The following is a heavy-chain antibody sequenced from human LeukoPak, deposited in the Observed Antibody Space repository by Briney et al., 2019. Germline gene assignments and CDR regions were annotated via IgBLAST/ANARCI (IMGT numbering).Heavy chain of an antibody. CDR3: ARLKGGYFGTLDY. CDR1: GYTFTGYY. J-gene: IGHJ4*02. CDR2: IIPIFGTA. D-gene: IGHD3-9*01. V-gene: IGHV1-69*05. Sequence: ASVKVSCKASGYTFTGYYMHWVRQAPGQGLEWMGGIIPIFGTANYAQKFQGRVTITTDESTSTAYMELSSLRSEDTAVYYCARLKGGYFGTLDYWGQGTLVTVSS.